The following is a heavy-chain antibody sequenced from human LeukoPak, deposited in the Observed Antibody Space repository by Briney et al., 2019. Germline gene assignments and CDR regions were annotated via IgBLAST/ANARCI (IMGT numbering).Heavy chain of an antibody. CDR3: ARIAAGGIAVAGLDY. J-gene: IGHJ4*02. CDR2: ISSSTIFT. V-gene: IGHV3-21*01. D-gene: IGHD6-19*01. Sequence: GGSLRLFCAASGFTFSTYGMNWVRQAPGKGLEWVSSISSSTIFTYYADSVKGRFTISRDNAKNSLYLQMNSLRAEDTAVYYCARIAAGGIAVAGLDYWGQGTLVTVSS. CDR1: GFTFSTYG.